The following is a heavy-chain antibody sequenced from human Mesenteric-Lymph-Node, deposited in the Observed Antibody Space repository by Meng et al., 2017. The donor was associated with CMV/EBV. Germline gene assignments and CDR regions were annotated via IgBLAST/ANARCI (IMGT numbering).Heavy chain of an antibody. D-gene: IGHD5-18*01. CDR1: GGSISSYY. CDR3: ARDFTRDTAMVFGY. CDR2: IYYTGST. Sequence: SETLSLTCTVSGGSISSYYWSWIRQPPGKGLEWIGYIYYTGSTNYNPSLKSRVTISVDTSKSQFSLKLSSVTAADTAVYYCARDFTRDTAMVFGYWGQGTRVTVSS. J-gene: IGHJ4*02. V-gene: IGHV4-59*01.